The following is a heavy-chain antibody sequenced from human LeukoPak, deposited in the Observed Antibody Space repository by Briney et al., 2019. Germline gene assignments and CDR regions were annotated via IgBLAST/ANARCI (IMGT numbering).Heavy chain of an antibody. Sequence: GGSLRLSCAASGFAFSSFAMHWVRQAPGKGLEWVAVISYDGSNRYYADSVKGRFTISRDNSKNTLYLQMNTLRAEDTAVYYCARVPITMMIVVIPPDYWGQGTLVTVSS. J-gene: IGHJ4*02. V-gene: IGHV3-30-3*01. CDR2: ISYDGSNR. CDR1: GFAFSSFA. CDR3: ARVPITMMIVVIPPDY. D-gene: IGHD3-22*01.